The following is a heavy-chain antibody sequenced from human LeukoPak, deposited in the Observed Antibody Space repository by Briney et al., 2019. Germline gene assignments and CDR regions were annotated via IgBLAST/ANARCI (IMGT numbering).Heavy chain of an antibody. CDR1: GFTFSSYS. CDR2: ISSSSSTI. D-gene: IGHD2-2*01. CDR3: AKGTGIVVVPAEYY. J-gene: IGHJ4*02. V-gene: IGHV3-48*01. Sequence: GGSLRLSCAASGFTFSSYSMNWVRQAPGKGLEWVSYISSSSSTIYYADSVKGRFTISRDNSKNTLYLQMNSLRAEDTAVYYCAKGTGIVVVPAEYYWGQGTLVTVSS.